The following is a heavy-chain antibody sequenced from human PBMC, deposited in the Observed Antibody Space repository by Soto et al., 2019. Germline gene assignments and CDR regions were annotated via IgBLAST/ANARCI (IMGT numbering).Heavy chain of an antibody. CDR3: ARDPTSIFVPLIKTPYDAFDI. CDR2: INPNSGGT. Sequence: ASVKVSCRASGYTFTGYYMHWVRQAPGQGLEWMGWINPNSGGTNYAQKFQGRVTMTRDTSISTAYMELSRLRSDDTAVYYCARDPTSIFVPLIKTPYDAFDIFGQGIMVTVSS. CDR1: GYTFTGYY. J-gene: IGHJ3*02. D-gene: IGHD3-9*01. V-gene: IGHV1-2*02.